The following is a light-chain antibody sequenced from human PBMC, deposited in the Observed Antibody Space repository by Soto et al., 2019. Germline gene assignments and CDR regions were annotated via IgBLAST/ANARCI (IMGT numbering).Light chain of an antibody. CDR3: QQYSTYPWT. CDR2: KAS. J-gene: IGKJ1*01. Sequence: DIQMTQSPSTLSASVGDRVTITSRASQTISTWLACYQQRPGKAPNLLLYKASSLESGVPPRFSGSGSGTDFTLTISSLQPDDFATYFCQQYSTYPWTVGHGTKVEVK. CDR1: QTISTW. V-gene: IGKV1-5*03.